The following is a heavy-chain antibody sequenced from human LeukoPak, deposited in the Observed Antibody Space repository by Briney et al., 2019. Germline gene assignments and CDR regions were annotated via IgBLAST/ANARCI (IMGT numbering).Heavy chain of an antibody. Sequence: ASVKVSCKASGYTFTSYNIHWVRQAPGQGLEWMGIINPTGGSTGYAQKFQGRVTMTRDTSTTTVYMEMSSLRSEDTAVYYCTRDIAGGWNYFDYWGQGTLVTASS. CDR1: GYTFTSYN. V-gene: IGHV1-46*01. CDR2: INPTGGST. CDR3: TRDIAGGWNYFDY. D-gene: IGHD1-14*01. J-gene: IGHJ4*02.